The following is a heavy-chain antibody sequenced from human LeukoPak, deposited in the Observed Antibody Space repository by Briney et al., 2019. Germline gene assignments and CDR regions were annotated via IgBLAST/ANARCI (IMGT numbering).Heavy chain of an antibody. CDR1: GCSISSGSYY. CDR3: ARVGLGGISFFDP. D-gene: IGHD4-23*01. J-gene: IGHJ5*02. Sequence: SETLYLTCTVSGCSISSGSYYWSWIRQPPGKGLEWIGRIYSSGSTNYNPSLKSRVTMSVDPSKNQFSLKLSSVAAADTAVYYCARVGLGGISFFDPWGQGTLVTVSS. V-gene: IGHV4-61*02. CDR2: IYSSGST.